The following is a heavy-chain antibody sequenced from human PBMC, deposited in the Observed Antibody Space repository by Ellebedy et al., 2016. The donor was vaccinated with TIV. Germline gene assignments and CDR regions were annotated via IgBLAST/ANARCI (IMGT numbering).Heavy chain of an antibody. D-gene: IGHD2-8*01. CDR2: IYHSGST. CDR3: TWCSGNWFDP. CDR1: GGSISSGGYS. V-gene: IGHV4-30-2*01. J-gene: IGHJ5*02. Sequence: SETLSLTCAVSGGSISSGGYSWSWIRQPPGKGLEWIGYIYHSGSTYYNPSLKSRVTISVDTSKNQFSLKLSSVTAADTAVYYCTWCSGNWFDPWGQGTLVTVSS.